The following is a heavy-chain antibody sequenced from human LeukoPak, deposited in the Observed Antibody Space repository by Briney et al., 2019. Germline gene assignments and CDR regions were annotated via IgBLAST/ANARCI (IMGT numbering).Heavy chain of an antibody. D-gene: IGHD2-2*01. CDR2: ISAYNGNT. V-gene: IGHV1-18*01. CDR3: ASGGAACSSTSCMGTWFDP. Sequence: ASVKVSCKASGYTFTSYGISWVRQAPGQGLEWMGWISAYNGNTNYAQKLQGRVTMTTDTSTSTAYMELRSLRSDDTAVYYCASGGAACSSTSCMGTWFDPWGQGTLVTVSS. CDR1: GYTFTSYG. J-gene: IGHJ5*02.